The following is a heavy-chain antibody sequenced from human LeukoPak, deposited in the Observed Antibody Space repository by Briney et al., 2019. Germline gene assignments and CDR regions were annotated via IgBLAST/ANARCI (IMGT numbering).Heavy chain of an antibody. CDR3: ARLGY. V-gene: IGHV3-23*01. CDR1: GFTVSSNY. D-gene: IGHD3-10*01. Sequence: GGSLRLSCAASGFTVSSNYMSWVRQAPGKGLEWVSTITGSGGSTYYADSVKGRVTISRDNSKNTLYLQMNSLRAEDTAVYYCARLGYWGQGTLVTVSS. J-gene: IGHJ4*02. CDR2: ITGSGGST.